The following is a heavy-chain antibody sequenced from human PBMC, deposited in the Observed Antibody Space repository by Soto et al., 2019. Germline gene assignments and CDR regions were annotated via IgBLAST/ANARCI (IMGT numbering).Heavy chain of an antibody. D-gene: IGHD3-16*02. CDR3: VRGRVMITFGVVIVIDY. Sequence: ASVKVSCKASGYTFTSYDINWVRQATGQGLEWMGWINPNTGYTDYAQKFQGRVTMTGNTSITTAYMELSSLRSEDTAAYYCVRGRVMITFGVVIVIDYWGQGSPVTVSS. CDR1: GYTFTSYD. CDR2: INPNTGYT. V-gene: IGHV1-8*01. J-gene: IGHJ4*02.